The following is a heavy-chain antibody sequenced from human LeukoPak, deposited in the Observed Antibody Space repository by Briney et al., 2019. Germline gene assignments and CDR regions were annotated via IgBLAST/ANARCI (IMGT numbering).Heavy chain of an antibody. Sequence: PGGSLRLSCAASGFTFGSYAMSWVRQAPGKGLEWVSVIYSGGSTYYADSVKGRFTISRDNSKNTLYLQMNSLRAEDTAVYYCAREKNDFWSGYFRGVGVFDYWGQGTLVTVSS. D-gene: IGHD3-3*01. CDR2: IYSGGST. CDR3: AREKNDFWSGYFRGVGVFDY. V-gene: IGHV3-66*02. CDR1: GFTFGSYA. J-gene: IGHJ4*02.